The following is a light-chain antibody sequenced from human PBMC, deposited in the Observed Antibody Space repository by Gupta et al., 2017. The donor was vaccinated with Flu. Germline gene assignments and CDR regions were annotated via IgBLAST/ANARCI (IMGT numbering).Light chain of an antibody. CDR2: AAS. CDR1: QSISSY. J-gene: IGKJ2*03. CDR3: QQSYSTPPMYS. Sequence: DIQMTQSPSSLSASVGDRVTITCRASQSISSYLNWYQQKPGKAPKLLIYAASSVQSGVPSRFSGSGSGTDFTLTISSLQPEDVATYYCQQSYSTPPMYSFGQGTKLEIK. V-gene: IGKV1-39*01.